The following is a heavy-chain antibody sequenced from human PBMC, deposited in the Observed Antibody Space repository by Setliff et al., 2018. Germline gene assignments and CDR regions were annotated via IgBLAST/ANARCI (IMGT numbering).Heavy chain of an antibody. CDR3: LRLVRYCSRTACQRTSGDEV. D-gene: IGHD2-8*01. CDR2: INPNNGKT. V-gene: IGHV1-18*01. CDR1: GYTFTSYG. Sequence: ASVKVSCKASGYTFTSYGISWVRQAPGQGLEWMGWINPNNGKTNYAQKIQGRVTVSSDKSTNMAYLDLRGLRLDDTAIYFCLRLVRYCSRTACQRTSGDEVWGQGTLVTAPQ. J-gene: IGHJ4*01.